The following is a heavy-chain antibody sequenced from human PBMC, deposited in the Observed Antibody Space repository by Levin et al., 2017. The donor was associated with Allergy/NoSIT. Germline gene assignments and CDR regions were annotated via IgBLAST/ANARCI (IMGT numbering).Heavy chain of an antibody. CDR2: IYYSGST. CDR3: ARGGPITMDGMDV. D-gene: IGHD3-10*01. J-gene: IGHJ6*02. CDR1: GGSISSYY. Sequence: SETLSLTCTVSGGSISSYYWSWIRQPPGKGLEWIGYIYYSGSTNYNPSLKSRVTISVDTSKNQFSLKLSSVTAADTAVYYCARGGPITMDGMDVWGQGTTVTVSS. V-gene: IGHV4-59*01.